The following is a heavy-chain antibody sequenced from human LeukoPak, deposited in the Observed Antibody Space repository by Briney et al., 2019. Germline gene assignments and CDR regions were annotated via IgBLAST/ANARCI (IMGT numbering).Heavy chain of an antibody. D-gene: IGHD3-3*01. J-gene: IGHJ6*03. V-gene: IGHV3-74*01. CDR2: INSDGSST. CDR3: ARVGRGDFWSGYYYGYYYYMDV. Sequence: GGSLRLSCAASGFTFSSYWMHWVRQAPGKGLVWVSRINSDGSSTSYADSVEGRFTISRDNAKNTLYLQMNSLRAEDTAVYYCARVGRGDFWSGYYYGYYYYMDVWGKGTTVTVSS. CDR1: GFTFSSYW.